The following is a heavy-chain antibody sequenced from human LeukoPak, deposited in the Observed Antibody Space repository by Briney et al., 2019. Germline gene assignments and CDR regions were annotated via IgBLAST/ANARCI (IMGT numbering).Heavy chain of an antibody. CDR1: GYTFTGYY. V-gene: IGHV1-2*02. Sequence: VAPVKVSCKASGYTFTGYYMHWVRQAPGQGLEWMGWINPNTGGTNYAQRFQGRVTMTRDTTISTAYMELSRLTSDDTAVYYCASYPRYSSSPPFDYWGQGTLVTVSS. D-gene: IGHD6-6*01. CDR2: INPNTGGT. J-gene: IGHJ4*02. CDR3: ASYPRYSSSPPFDY.